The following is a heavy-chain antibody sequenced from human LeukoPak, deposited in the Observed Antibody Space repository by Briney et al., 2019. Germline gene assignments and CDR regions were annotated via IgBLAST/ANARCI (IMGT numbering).Heavy chain of an antibody. CDR2: ISSSSSYI. Sequence: NPGGSLRLSCAASGFTFSSYSMNWVRQAPGKGLEWVSSISSSSSYIYYADSVKGRFTISRDNAKNTLYLQMNSLRARDTAGYYCARGPRYYDSSGYYYGLGIGYWGKGTLVTVS. CDR1: GFTFSSYS. J-gene: IGHJ4*02. D-gene: IGHD3-22*01. CDR3: ARGPRYYDSSGYYYGLGIGY. V-gene: IGHV3-21*01.